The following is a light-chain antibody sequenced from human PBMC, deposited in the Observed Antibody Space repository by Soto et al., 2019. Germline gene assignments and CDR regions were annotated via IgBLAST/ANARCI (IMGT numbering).Light chain of an antibody. V-gene: IGLV2-14*01. Sequence: QSALTQPASVSGSPGQSIAISCTGTSSDIGAYNYVSWYQQHPGKAPKLMIYDVSNRPSGVSNRFSGSKSGNTASLTISGLQAEDEADYYCSSHTSSGTYVFGSGTKLTV. CDR1: SSDIGAYNY. CDR3: SSHTSSGTYV. J-gene: IGLJ1*01. CDR2: DVS.